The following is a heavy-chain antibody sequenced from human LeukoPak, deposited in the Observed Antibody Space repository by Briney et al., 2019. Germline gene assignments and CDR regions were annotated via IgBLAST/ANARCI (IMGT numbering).Heavy chain of an antibody. V-gene: IGHV3-30*02. CDR2: IRYDGSNK. D-gene: IGHD3-22*01. J-gene: IGHJ4*02. Sequence: GGSLRLSCAASGFTFSSYGMHWVRQAPGKGLEWVAFIRYDGSNKYYADSVKGRFTISRDNSKNTLYLQMNSLRAEDTAVYYCAKRRSYSYDSSGLDYWGQGTLVTVSS. CDR1: GFTFSSYG. CDR3: AKRRSYSYDSSGLDY.